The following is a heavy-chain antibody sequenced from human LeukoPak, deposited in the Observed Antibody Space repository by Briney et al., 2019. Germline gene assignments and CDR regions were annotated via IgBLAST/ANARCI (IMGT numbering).Heavy chain of an antibody. CDR3: ARDQGLTAPPPHGLDV. Sequence: GASVKVSCKTSGGTFSSSAITWVRQAPGQGLEWMGRIIPALNITSYAQKFQGRVTITADTSTSTAYMELSSLRSEETAVYYCARDQGLTAPPPHGLDVWGQGTTVTVSS. J-gene: IGHJ6*02. V-gene: IGHV1-69*04. D-gene: IGHD5-18*01. CDR2: IIPALNIT. CDR1: GGTFSSSA.